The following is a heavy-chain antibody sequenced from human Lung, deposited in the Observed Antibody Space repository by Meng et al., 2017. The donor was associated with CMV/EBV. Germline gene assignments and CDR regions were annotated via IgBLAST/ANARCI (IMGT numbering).Heavy chain of an antibody. J-gene: IGHJ4*02. CDR2: ISPTTGYT. V-gene: IGHV3-11*05. Sequence: QVQLVEFGGGXVKPGGXLRLSCTGSGFTFSDYYMSWIRQAPGKGLEWVSYISPTTGYTEYADSVKGRFTISRDNAKNSLFLQMNSLRSEDTAVYYCARDFSLYRTSGVQWGQVTLVTVSS. CDR1: GFTFSDYY. CDR3: ARDFSLYRTSGVQ. D-gene: IGHD2-8*01.